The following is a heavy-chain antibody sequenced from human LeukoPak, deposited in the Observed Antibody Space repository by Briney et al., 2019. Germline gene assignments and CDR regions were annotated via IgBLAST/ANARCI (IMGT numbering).Heavy chain of an antibody. CDR1: GFTFSSHA. J-gene: IGHJ4*02. V-gene: IGHV3-23*01. Sequence: GGSLRLSCAASGFTFSSHAMSWVRQAPGKGLEWVSAISGSGGSTYYADPVKGRFTISRDNSKNTLYLQMNSLRAEDTAVYYCAKEIRLGELSLDYWGQGTLVTVSS. CDR2: ISGSGGST. CDR3: AKEIRLGELSLDY. D-gene: IGHD3-16*02.